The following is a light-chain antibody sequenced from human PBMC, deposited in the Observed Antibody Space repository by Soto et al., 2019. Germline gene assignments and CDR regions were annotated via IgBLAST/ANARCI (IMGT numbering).Light chain of an antibody. CDR1: QSVTTSY. CDR2: GAS. V-gene: IGKV3-20*01. J-gene: IGKJ4*01. Sequence: EIVLTQSPGTLSLSPGERATLSCRASQSVTTSYLAWYQQKPGQAPRLLIYGASSRATGIPDRFSGSGSGTDFPLTISIPEPEDFAVYYCQQYGSSPLTFGGGTKVEIK. CDR3: QQYGSSPLT.